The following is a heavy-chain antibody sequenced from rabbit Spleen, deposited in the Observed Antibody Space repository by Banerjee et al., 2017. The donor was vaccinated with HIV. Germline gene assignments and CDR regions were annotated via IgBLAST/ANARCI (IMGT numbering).Heavy chain of an antibody. V-gene: IGHV1S40*01. Sequence: QSLEESGGDLVKPGASLTLTCTASGFSFSSTHWICWVRQAPGKGLEWIACIYTGSSGSTYYASWAKGRFTISKTSSTTVTLQMSSLTVADTATYFCARDLDDVIGWNFGWWGPGTLVTVS. J-gene: IGHJ4*01. CDR3: ARDLDDVIGWNFGW. CDR1: GFSFSSTHW. D-gene: IGHD1-1*01. CDR2: IYTGSSGST.